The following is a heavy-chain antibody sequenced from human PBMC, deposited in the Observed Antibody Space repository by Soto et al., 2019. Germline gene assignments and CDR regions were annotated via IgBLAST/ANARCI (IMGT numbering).Heavy chain of an antibody. CDR1: GDTFSAYY. V-gene: IGHV1-69*06. D-gene: IGHD2-15*01. J-gene: IGHJ3*01. CDR2: IIPIFGTA. CDR3: ARDSVHGGKTLDAAFYL. Sequence: SVRVSWKGSGDTFSAYYTHWVRQAPGQGLEWMGGIIPIFGTANYAQKFQGRVTITADKSTSTAYMELSSLRSEDTAVYYCARDSVHGGKTLDAAFYLWAQGKMFIV.